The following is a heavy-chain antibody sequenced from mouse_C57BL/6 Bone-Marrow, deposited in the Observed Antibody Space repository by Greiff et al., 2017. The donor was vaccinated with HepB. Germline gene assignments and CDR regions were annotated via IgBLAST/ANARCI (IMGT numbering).Heavy chain of an antibody. Sequence: VQLQQPGAELVMPGASVKLSCKASGYTFTSYWMHWVKQRPGQGLEWIGEIDPSDSYTNYNQKFKGKSTLTVDKSSSTAYMQLSSLTSEDSAVYYCARGDSSGYNYYAMDYWGQGTSVTVSS. CDR2: IDPSDSYT. D-gene: IGHD3-2*02. CDR1: GYTFTSYW. V-gene: IGHV1-69*01. J-gene: IGHJ4*01. CDR3: ARGDSSGYNYYAMDY.